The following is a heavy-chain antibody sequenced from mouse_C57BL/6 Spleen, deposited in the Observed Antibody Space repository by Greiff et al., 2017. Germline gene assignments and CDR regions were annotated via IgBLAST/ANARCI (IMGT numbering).Heavy chain of an antibody. Sequence: QVQLKQSGAELVRPGASVTLSCKASGYTFTDYEMHWVKQTPVHGLEWIGAIDPETGGTAYNQKFKGKAILTADKSSSTAYMELRSLTSEDSAVYYCTRDRQLRLPMDYWGQGTSVTVSS. V-gene: IGHV1-15*01. J-gene: IGHJ4*01. D-gene: IGHD3-2*02. CDR3: TRDRQLRLPMDY. CDR1: GYTFTDYE. CDR2: IDPETGGT.